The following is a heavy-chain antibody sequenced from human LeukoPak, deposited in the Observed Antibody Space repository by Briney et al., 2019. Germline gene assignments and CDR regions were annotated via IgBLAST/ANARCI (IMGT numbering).Heavy chain of an antibody. CDR2: ISYDSAIK. CDR1: GFTFSRDS. Sequence: GGSLRLSCAASGFTFSRDSMNWVRQAPGKGLEWISYISYDSAIKYYADSVRGRFTISRDNAKNSLYLQMNSLRAEDTAVYYCARDPGRGYYGSGSYYNYWGQGTLVTVSS. D-gene: IGHD3-10*01. V-gene: IGHV3-48*04. J-gene: IGHJ4*02. CDR3: ARDPGRGYYGSGSYYNY.